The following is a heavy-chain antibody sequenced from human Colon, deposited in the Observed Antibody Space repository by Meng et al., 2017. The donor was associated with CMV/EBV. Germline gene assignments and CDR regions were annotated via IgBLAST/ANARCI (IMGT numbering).Heavy chain of an antibody. J-gene: IGHJ4*02. CDR1: GFTFSSHE. V-gene: IGHV3-48*03. CDR2: ISSSGSTT. Sequence: SLKISCAASGFTFSSHEMNWVRQAPGQGLEWISYISSSGSTTYYADSVKGRFTISRDNAENALYLQMNSLRPEDTAVYYCAREAYDSWRYFDHWGQGTLVTVSS. D-gene: IGHD3-3*01. CDR3: AREAYDSWRYFDH.